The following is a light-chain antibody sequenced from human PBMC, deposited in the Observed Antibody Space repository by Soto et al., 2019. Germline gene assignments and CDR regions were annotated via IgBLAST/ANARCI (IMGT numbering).Light chain of an antibody. CDR3: QQYGRSPST. CDR2: GAS. V-gene: IGKV3-20*01. CDR1: LSVSSSY. Sequence: EIVLTQSPGTLSLSRGERATLSCRASLSVSSSYLAWYQQKPGQAPRLLIYGASSRATGIPDRFSGSGSGTDFELTISRLEPEDFAVYYCQQYGRSPSTFGGGTKVEIK. J-gene: IGKJ4*01.